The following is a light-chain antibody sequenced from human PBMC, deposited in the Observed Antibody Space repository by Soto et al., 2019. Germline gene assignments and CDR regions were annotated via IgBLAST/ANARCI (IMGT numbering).Light chain of an antibody. CDR2: DAS. J-gene: IGKJ1*01. V-gene: IGKV1-5*01. CDR3: QQYNSFRT. Sequence: IQMTHFPFTPSASVGDRVTITFRASQSISSWLAWYQQKPGKAPKLLIYDASSLESGVPSRFSGSGSGTEFTLTISSLQPDDFATYYCQQYNSFRTFGQGTKVDIK. CDR1: QSISSW.